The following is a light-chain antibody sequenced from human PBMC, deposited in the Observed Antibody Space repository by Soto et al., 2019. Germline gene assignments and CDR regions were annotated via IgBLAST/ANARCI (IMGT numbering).Light chain of an antibody. Sequence: QSALTQPPSASATPGQRVTISCSGSTSNIGSNIVNWYQQLPGTAPKLLIHSNNQRPSGVPDRFSGSKSGTSASLAISGLQSEGEADYYCAAWDDSLNGYVFGTETKVTVL. CDR1: TSNIGSNI. V-gene: IGLV1-44*01. J-gene: IGLJ1*01. CDR3: AAWDDSLNGYV. CDR2: SNN.